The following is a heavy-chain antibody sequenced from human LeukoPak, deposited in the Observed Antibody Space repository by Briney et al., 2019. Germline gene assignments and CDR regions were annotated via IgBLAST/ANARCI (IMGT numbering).Heavy chain of an antibody. V-gene: IGHV3-30*02. CDR2: IRYDGSNK. D-gene: IGHD3-10*01. CDR3: AKLWFGELLYSH. CDR1: GFTFSSYG. J-gene: IGHJ4*02. Sequence: GGSLRLSCAASGFTFSSYGMHWVRQAPGKGLEWVAFIRYDGSNKYYADSVKGRFTISRDNSENTLYVQMNSLRAEDTAVYYCAKLWFGELLYSHWGQGTLVTVSS.